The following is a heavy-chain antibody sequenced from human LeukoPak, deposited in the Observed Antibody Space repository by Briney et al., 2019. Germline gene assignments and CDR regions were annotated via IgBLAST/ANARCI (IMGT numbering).Heavy chain of an antibody. CDR1: GFTFSSYG. V-gene: IGHV3-33*06. CDR2: IWYDGSNK. Sequence: GGSLRLSCAASGFTFSSYGMHWFRQAPGKGLEWVAVIWYDGSNKYYADSVKGRFTISRDNSKNTLYLQMNSLRAEDTAVYYCAKDYSGYDLFDYWGQGTLVTVSS. CDR3: AKDYSGYDLFDY. D-gene: IGHD5-12*01. J-gene: IGHJ4*02.